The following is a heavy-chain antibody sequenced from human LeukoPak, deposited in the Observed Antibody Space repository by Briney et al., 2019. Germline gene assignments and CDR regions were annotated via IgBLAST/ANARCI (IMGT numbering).Heavy chain of an antibody. J-gene: IGHJ5*02. Sequence: GGSLRLSCAASGFTVSSYSMNWVRQAPGKGLEWVSYISSSSSTIYYADSVKGRFTISRDNAKNSLYLQMNSLRDEDTAVYYCARGRGYFYDSSGPPHWFDPWGQGTLVTVSS. D-gene: IGHD3-22*01. CDR3: ARGRGYFYDSSGPPHWFDP. CDR1: GFTVSSYS. V-gene: IGHV3-48*02. CDR2: ISSSSSTI.